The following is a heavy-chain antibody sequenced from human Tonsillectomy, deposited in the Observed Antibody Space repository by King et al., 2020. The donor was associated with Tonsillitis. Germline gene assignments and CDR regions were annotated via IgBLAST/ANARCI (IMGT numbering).Heavy chain of an antibody. CDR1: GFTFSSYR. V-gene: IGHV3-30*02. D-gene: IGHD3-22*01. J-gene: IGHJ3*02. CDR3: ACSGSYPYDAFDI. Sequence: VQLVESGGGVVQPGGYLRLSCAASGFTFSSYRMHWVRQAPGKGLEGVAFIRYAGSDKYYADSVKGRFTISRDNSKHTLYLQMNSLRAHDTALYYCACSGSYPYDAFDIWGQGTMVTVSS. CDR2: IRYAGSDK.